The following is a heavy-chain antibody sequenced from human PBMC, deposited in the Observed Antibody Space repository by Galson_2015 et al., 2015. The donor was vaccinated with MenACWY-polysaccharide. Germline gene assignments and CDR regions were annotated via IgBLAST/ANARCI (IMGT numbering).Heavy chain of an antibody. V-gene: IGHV3-30-3*01. J-gene: IGHJ6*02. CDR2: ISYNGNNI. Sequence: SLRLSCAASGFTFSSYAMHWVRQAPGKGLEWVAVISYNGNNIYYADSEEGRFTISRDNFKSTLYLQMNSLRPEDTAVYYCARDYCSRTSCSGMDVWGQGTTVTVSS. CDR3: ARDYCSRTSCSGMDV. D-gene: IGHD2-2*01. CDR1: GFTFSSYA.